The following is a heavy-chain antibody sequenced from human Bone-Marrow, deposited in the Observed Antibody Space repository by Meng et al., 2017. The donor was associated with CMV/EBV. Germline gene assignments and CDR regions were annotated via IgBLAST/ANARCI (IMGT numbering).Heavy chain of an antibody. J-gene: IGHJ6*02. CDR2: INPNSGGT. Sequence: ASVKVSCKASGYTFTGYYMHWVRQAPGQGLEWMGWINPNSGGTNYAQKFQGRVTMTRDTSISTAYMELSRLRSDDTAVYYCARAWDDFWSGFYGMDVWGQGTTFTVSS. D-gene: IGHD3-3*01. CDR3: ARAWDDFWSGFYGMDV. V-gene: IGHV1-2*02. CDR1: GYTFTGYY.